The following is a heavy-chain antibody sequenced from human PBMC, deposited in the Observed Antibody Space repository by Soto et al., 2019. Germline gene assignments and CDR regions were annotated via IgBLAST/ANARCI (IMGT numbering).Heavy chain of an antibody. D-gene: IGHD7-27*01. CDR2: ISGSGTST. J-gene: IGHJ4*02. CDR3: AKVGNWGSATYKYYFDY. CDR1: GFTFSSYA. V-gene: IGHV3-23*01. Sequence: EVQLLESGGGLVQPGGSLRLSCAASGFTFSSYATSWVRQAPGKGLEWVSGISGSGTSTYYADSVKGRFTISRDNSKNTLYLQMNSLKAEDTAVYYCAKVGNWGSATYKYYFDYWGQGTLVTVSS.